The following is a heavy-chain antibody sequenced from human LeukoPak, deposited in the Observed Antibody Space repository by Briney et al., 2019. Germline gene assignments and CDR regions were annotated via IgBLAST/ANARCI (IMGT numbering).Heavy chain of an antibody. D-gene: IGHD6-19*01. CDR3: ARGLSTSGWLDY. CDR2: LYSGGDT. Sequence: GGSLRLSCAASGFIVSSNYMSWVRQAPGQGLEWVSVLYSGGDTYYADSVKGRFTISRDNSKNTLNLQMNSLRAEDTAVYYCARGLSTSGWLDYWGRGTLVTVSS. V-gene: IGHV3-53*01. J-gene: IGHJ4*02. CDR1: GFIVSSNY.